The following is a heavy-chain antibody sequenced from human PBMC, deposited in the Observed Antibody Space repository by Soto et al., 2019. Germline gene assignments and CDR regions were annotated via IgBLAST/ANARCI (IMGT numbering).Heavy chain of an antibody. CDR1: GGTFSSFINYP. J-gene: IGHJ4*02. V-gene: IGHV1-69*06. CDR3: ARRDTSGFLRYFDN. Sequence: SVKVSCKSSGGTFSSFINYPINWVRQAPGQGLEWMGGIVPNVGTVNYAQKFRGKVTITADKSTGTAYMELSSLRSEDTALYYCARRDTSGFLRYFDNWGQGTLVTVSS. D-gene: IGHD3-3*01. CDR2: IVPNVGTV.